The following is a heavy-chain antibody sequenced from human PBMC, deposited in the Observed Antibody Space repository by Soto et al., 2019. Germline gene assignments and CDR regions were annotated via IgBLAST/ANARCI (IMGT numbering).Heavy chain of an antibody. V-gene: IGHV4-38-2*01. Sequence: SETLSLTCAVSGYSISSRYYLGWIRQPPGKGLEWIGSIYHSGSTYYNPSLKSRVTISVDTSKNWFSLTLNSGTAAQTAAHCSARVGWLVRCCDCWGKGSLVAV. J-gene: IGHJ4*02. CDR3: ARVGWLVRCCDC. D-gene: IGHD6-19*01. CDR2: IYHSGST. CDR1: GYSISSRYY.